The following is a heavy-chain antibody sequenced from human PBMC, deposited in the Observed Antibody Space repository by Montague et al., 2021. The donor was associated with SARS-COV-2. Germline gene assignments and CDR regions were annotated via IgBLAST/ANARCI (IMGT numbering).Heavy chain of an antibody. V-gene: IGHV5-51*01. J-gene: IGHJ6*02. Sequence: QSGAEVKKPGESLKISCKGSGYSFTNFWLAWVRQMPGKGLEWVGVLYPGDSRRLRYSPSFQGQVTISADRAITTAYLQWSSLKASDSGIYFCARHARSGYCEYDSYDMDVWGQGTTVTVSS. D-gene: IGHD6-25*01. CDR3: ARHARSGYCEYDSYDMDV. CDR2: LYPGDSRRL. CDR1: GYSFTNFW.